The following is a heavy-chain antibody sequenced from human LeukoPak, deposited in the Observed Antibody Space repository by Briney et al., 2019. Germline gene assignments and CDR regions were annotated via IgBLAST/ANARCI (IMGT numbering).Heavy chain of an antibody. D-gene: IGHD6-13*01. CDR2: ISSSSSYI. CDR3: AKFHKPGIAAAGTLDY. CDR1: GFTFSSYS. V-gene: IGHV3-21*04. Sequence: GGSLRLSCAASGFTFSSYSMNWVRQAPGKGLEWVSSISSSSSYIYYADSVKGRFTISRDNAKNSLYLQMSSLRAEDTAVYYCAKFHKPGIAAAGTLDYWGQGTLATVSS. J-gene: IGHJ4*02.